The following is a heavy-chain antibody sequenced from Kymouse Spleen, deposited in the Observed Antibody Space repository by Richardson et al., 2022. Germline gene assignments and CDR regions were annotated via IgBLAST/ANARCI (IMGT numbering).Heavy chain of an antibody. CDR2: TYYRSKWYN. D-gene: IGHD3-10*01. V-gene: IGHV6-1*01. CDR1: GDSVSSNSAA. Sequence: QVQLQQSGPGLVKPSQTLSLTCAISGDSVSSNSAAWNWIRQSPSRGLEWLGRTYYRSKWYNDYAVSVKSRITINPDTSKNQFSLQLNSVTPEDTAVYYCAGVYYGSGSQRYYYYYGMDVWGQGTTVTVSS. CDR3: AGVYYGSGSQRYYYYYGMDV. J-gene: IGHJ6*02.